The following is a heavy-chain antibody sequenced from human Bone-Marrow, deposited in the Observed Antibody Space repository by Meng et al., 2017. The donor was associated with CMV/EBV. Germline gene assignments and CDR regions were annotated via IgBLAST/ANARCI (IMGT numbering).Heavy chain of an antibody. J-gene: IGHJ4*02. V-gene: IGHV1-18*01. CDR2: ISAYNGNT. Sequence: ASVKVSCKASGYTFTSYGISWVRQAPGQGLEWMGWISAYNGNTNYAQKLQGRVTMTTDTSTSTAYMELRSLRSDDTAVYYCARVEYYYDSSGYSFDYWGQGTLVTVSS. CDR1: GYTFTSYG. CDR3: ARVEYYYDSSGYSFDY. D-gene: IGHD3-22*01.